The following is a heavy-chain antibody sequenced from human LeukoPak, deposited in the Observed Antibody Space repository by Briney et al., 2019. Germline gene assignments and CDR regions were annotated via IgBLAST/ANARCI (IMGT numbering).Heavy chain of an antibody. CDR3: ARTRIVVVIAALDAFDI. CDR2: IYHSGST. D-gene: IGHD2-21*01. V-gene: IGHV4-39*07. Sequence: SETLSLTCTVSGGSISSSGYYWGWVRQPPGKGLEWIGSIYHSGSTHYNPSLKSRVTISVDTSKNQFSLKLSSVTAADTAVYYCARTRIVVVIAALDAFDIWGQGTMVTVSS. J-gene: IGHJ3*02. CDR1: GGSISSSGYY.